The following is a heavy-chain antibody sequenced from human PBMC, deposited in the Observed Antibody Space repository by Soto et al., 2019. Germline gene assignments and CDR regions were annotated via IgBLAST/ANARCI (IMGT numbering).Heavy chain of an antibody. CDR2: INGYNGNT. V-gene: IGHV1-18*01. D-gene: IGHD3-16*01. CDR1: GYIFTSYG. CDR3: ARMGDVPYYYYGMDV. Sequence: QVQLVQSGAEVKKPGASVKVSCKASGYIFTSYGVSWVRQAPGQGLEWLGWINGYNGNTNYGQNFQGRDTMTTDTSTSTAYMELRSLRSDDTAVYYCARMGDVPYYYYGMDVWGQGTTVIVSS. J-gene: IGHJ6*02.